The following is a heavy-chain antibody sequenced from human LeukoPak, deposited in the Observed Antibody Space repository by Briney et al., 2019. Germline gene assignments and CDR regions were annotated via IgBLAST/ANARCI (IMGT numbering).Heavy chain of an antibody. CDR2: IYYSGST. J-gene: IGHJ6*02. CDR1: GGSISSSY. D-gene: IGHD3-16*02. Sequence: SETLSLTCTVSGGSISSSYWSWIRQPPGKGLEWIGYIYYSGSTTYNPSLKSRLTISVDTSKNHFSLKLSSVTAADTAVYYCARDRYGGRGDGMDVWGQGTTVTVSS. CDR3: ARDRYGGRGDGMDV. V-gene: IGHV4-59*01.